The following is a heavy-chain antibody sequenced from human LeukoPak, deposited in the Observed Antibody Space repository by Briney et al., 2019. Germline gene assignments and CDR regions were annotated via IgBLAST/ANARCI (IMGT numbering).Heavy chain of an antibody. J-gene: IGHJ4*02. CDR1: GFTFSSYS. CDR2: ISSSSSYI. CDR3: ARDRITIFGVVPGFDY. Sequence: AGGSLRLSCAASGFTFSSYSMNWVRQAPGKGLGWVSSISSSSSYIYYADSVKGRFTISRDNAKNSLYLQMNSLRAEDTAVYYCARDRITIFGVVPGFDYWGQGTLVTVSS. V-gene: IGHV3-21*01. D-gene: IGHD3-3*01.